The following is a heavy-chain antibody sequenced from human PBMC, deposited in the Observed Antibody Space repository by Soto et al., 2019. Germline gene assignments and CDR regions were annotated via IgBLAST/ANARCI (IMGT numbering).Heavy chain of an antibody. CDR1: GGSIRGHY. Sequence: PSETLSLTCTVSGGSIRGHYWIWIRQSPGKGLEWIGYIFYTGSTNYNPSLKSRVTLSADTSKNQSSLRLSSVTAADTAVYYCARVGSSGWSPDYWGQGTLVTVSS. CDR3: ARVGSSGWSPDY. CDR2: IFYTGST. V-gene: IGHV4-59*11. J-gene: IGHJ4*02. D-gene: IGHD6-19*01.